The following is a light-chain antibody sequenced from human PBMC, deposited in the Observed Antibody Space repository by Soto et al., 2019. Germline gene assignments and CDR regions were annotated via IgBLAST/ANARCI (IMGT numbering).Light chain of an antibody. Sequence: EIEMTQSPATLSVSPGERATLSCRPSQSVSSDLAWYHQKPRQAPRLLIYGASTRAAGIPARFSGSGSGTGFTLTINSLQSEDFAVYYCQQYNNWPRTFGQGTKVDIK. J-gene: IGKJ1*01. CDR3: QQYNNWPRT. CDR2: GAS. V-gene: IGKV3-15*01. CDR1: QSVSSD.